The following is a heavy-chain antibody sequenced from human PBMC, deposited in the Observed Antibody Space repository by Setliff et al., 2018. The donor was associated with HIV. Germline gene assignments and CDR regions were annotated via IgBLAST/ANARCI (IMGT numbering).Heavy chain of an antibody. D-gene: IGHD1-26*01. J-gene: IGHJ4*02. CDR2: IKQDGSEK. CDR3: ARELQWSRDSGREEDY. V-gene: IGHV3-7*01. CDR1: GFTFSNYW. Sequence: GESLKISCAASGFTFSNYWMSWVRQAPGKGLEWVANIKQDGSEKNYVDSVKGRFTISRDNAKNSLYMQMNSLRAEDTAVYYCARELQWSRDSGREEDYWGQGTLVTVSS.